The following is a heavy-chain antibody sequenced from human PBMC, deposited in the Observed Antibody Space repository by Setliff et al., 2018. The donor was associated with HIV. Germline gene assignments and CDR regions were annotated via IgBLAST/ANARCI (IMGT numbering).Heavy chain of an antibody. D-gene: IGHD4-17*01. CDR1: GYIFSGYA. J-gene: IGHJ4*02. V-gene: IGHV3-21*01. CDR2: ISSSSSYV. Sequence: ASGYIFSGYAIHWVRQAPGKGLEWVSSISSSSSYVYYADSVKGRFTISRDNAKNSLYLQMNSLRVEDMAVYYCARGLHDYGGPADYWGQGTLVTVSS. CDR3: ARGLHDYGGPADY.